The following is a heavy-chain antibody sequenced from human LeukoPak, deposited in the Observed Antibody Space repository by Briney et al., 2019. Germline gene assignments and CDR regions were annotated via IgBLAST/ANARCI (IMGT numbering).Heavy chain of an antibody. Sequence: GGSLRLSCAASGFTFSSYGMHWVRQAQGKGLEWVAVISYDGSNKYYADSVKGRFTISRDNSKNTLYLQMNSLRAEDTAVYYCAKSRQIQRWRGFDPWGQGTLVTVSS. J-gene: IGHJ5*02. V-gene: IGHV3-30*18. CDR3: AKSRQIQRWRGFDP. D-gene: IGHD4-23*01. CDR2: ISYDGSNK. CDR1: GFTFSSYG.